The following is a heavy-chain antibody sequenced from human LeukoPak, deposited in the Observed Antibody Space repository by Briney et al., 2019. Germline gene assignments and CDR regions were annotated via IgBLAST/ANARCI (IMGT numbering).Heavy chain of an antibody. CDR3: ARDGGAAAGTGYFDN. J-gene: IGHJ4*02. D-gene: IGHD6-13*01. CDR1: EFNFSSYG. CDR2: IWYDGINK. Sequence: SLRLPCAASEFNFSSYGMHWVRQAPGKGLEWVAVIWYDGINKYYAESVKGRFTISRDNSKNTLYLQMNSLRAEDTAVYYCARDGGAAAGTGYFDNWGQGTLVTVSS. V-gene: IGHV3-33*01.